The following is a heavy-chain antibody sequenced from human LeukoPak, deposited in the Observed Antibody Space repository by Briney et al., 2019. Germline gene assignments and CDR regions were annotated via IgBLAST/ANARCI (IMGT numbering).Heavy chain of an antibody. CDR2: IIPILGIA. J-gene: IGHJ4*02. CDR3: AREGGLAGEFDY. Sequence: SVKVSCKASGGSFSSYAISWVRQAPGQGLEWMGRIIPILGIANYAQKFQGRVTITADKSTSTAYMELSSLRSEDTAVYYCAREGGLAGEFDYWGQGTLVTVSS. D-gene: IGHD3-10*01. CDR1: GGSFSSYA. V-gene: IGHV1-69*04.